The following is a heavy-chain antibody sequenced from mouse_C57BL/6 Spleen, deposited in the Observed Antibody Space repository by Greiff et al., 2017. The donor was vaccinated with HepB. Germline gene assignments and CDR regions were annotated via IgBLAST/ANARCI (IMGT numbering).Heavy chain of an antibody. D-gene: IGHD2-3*01. J-gene: IGHJ3*01. CDR2: YPGSGNTY. V-gene: IGHV1-83*01. CDR1: YTFTDYYM. CDR3: RSRWVLQFAY. Sequence: VQLQQSGPELVKPGASVKMSCKASGYTFTDYYMHWVKQKPGKGLEWIGEIYPGSGNTYYNEKFKGKATLTADTSSSTAYMQLSSLTSEDSAVYFCARSRWVLQFAYWGQGTLVTVSA.